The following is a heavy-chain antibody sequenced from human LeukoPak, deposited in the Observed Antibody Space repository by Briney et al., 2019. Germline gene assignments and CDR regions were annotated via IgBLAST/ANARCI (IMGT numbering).Heavy chain of an antibody. D-gene: IGHD2-2*01. J-gene: IGHJ4*02. CDR3: ARGREVVPAAIDY. V-gene: IGHV1-2*02. Sequence: ASVKVSCKASGYTFTGYYMHWVRQAPGQGLEWMGRINPNSGGTNYAQKFQGRVTMTRDTSISTAYMELSRLRSDDTAVYYCARGREVVPAAIDYWGQGTLVTVSS. CDR1: GYTFTGYY. CDR2: INPNSGGT.